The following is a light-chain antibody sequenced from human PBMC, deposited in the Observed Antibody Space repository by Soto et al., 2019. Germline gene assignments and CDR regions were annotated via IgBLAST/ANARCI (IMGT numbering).Light chain of an antibody. CDR1: QGVSNW. J-gene: IGKJ2*01. Sequence: DIQMTQSPSPVSASVGDRVTITCRASQGVSNWLAWYQQKPGKAPKLLIYAASTLRSGVPSRFRGSGSGTDFTFTISSLQPEDFATYYCQQANSFPYTFGQGTKLEIK. CDR2: AAS. V-gene: IGKV1-12*01. CDR3: QQANSFPYT.